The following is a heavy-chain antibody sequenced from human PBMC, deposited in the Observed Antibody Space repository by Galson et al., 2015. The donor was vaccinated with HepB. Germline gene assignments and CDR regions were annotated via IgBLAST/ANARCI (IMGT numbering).Heavy chain of an antibody. V-gene: IGHV3-23*01. J-gene: IGHJ6*02. CDR3: AKDRNSTSPGTYGMDV. D-gene: IGHD6-6*01. Sequence: LRLSCAASGFPFSTYTMSWVRQAPGKGLEWVSAISGSGGTTYYADSVRGRFTISRDNTKRTLYLQMNRLRGEDTALYYCAKDRNSTSPGTYGMDVWGQGTTVTVFS. CDR1: GFPFSTYT. CDR2: ISGSGGTT.